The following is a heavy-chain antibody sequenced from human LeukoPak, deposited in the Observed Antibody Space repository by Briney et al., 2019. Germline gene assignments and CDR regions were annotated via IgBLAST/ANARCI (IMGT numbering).Heavy chain of an antibody. J-gene: IGHJ4*02. CDR1: GFTFDDYA. V-gene: IGHV3-9*01. Sequence: PGRSLRLSCAASGFTFDDYAMHWVRQAPGKGLELVSGISWNSGSIGYADSVKGRFTISRDNAKNSPYLQMNSLRAEDTALYYCAKDEGGSRWYYFDYWGQGTLVTVSS. D-gene: IGHD1-26*01. CDR3: AKDEGGSRWYYFDY. CDR2: ISWNSGSI.